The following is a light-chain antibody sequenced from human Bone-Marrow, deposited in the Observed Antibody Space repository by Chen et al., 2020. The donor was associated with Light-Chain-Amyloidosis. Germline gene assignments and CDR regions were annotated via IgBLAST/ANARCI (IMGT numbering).Light chain of an antibody. CDR1: QTIISNY. Sequence: EIVLTQSPGTLSLSPGEGANLSCRASQTIISNYLTWYQQKIGQAPRLLFYGSSSRATGIPDRFTGSGSVTVFTLTINRLEPEDFAMYYCQQYGTSPLTFGGWTKVEIK. V-gene: IGKV3-20*01. CDR3: QQYGTSPLT. CDR2: GSS. J-gene: IGKJ4*01.